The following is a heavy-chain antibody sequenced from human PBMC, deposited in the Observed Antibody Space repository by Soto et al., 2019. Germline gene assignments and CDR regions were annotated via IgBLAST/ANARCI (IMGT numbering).Heavy chain of an antibody. V-gene: IGHV1-46*01. CDR1: GYTFTSYY. Sequence: ASVKVSCKASGYTFTSYYMHWVRQAPGQGLEWMGIINPSGGSTSYAQKFQGRVTMTRDTSTSTVYMELSSLRSEDTAVYYCARAPARQSYVLRYFDWSPAPPYGMDVWGQGTTVTVSS. CDR2: INPSGGST. CDR3: ARAPARQSYVLRYFDWSPAPPYGMDV. J-gene: IGHJ6*02. D-gene: IGHD3-9*01.